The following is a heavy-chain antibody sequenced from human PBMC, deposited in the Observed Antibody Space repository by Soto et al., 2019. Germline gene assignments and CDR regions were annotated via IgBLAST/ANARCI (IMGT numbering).Heavy chain of an antibody. CDR2: IYPGDPDT. Sequence: GESLKISCKGSGYSFTSYWIGWVRQMPGRGLEWMGIIYPGDPDTRYSPSFQGQVTISADKSISTAYLQWSSLKASDTAMYYCARTSSQTYYDFWSGYSLYYGMDVWGQGTTVTVSS. D-gene: IGHD3-3*01. V-gene: IGHV5-51*01. CDR1: GYSFTSYW. J-gene: IGHJ6*02. CDR3: ARTSSQTYYDFWSGYSLYYGMDV.